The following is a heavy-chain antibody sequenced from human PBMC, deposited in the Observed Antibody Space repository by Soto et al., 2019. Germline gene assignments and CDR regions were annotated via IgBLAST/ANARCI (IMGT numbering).Heavy chain of an antibody. V-gene: IGHV1-69*02. CDR1: GRTFSSYT. J-gene: IGHJ5*02. Sequence: SVKVSCKASGRTFSSYTISWVRQAPGQGLEWIGRIIPILGIANYAQKFQGRVTITADKSTSTAYMELSSLRSEDTAVYYCARAYCSSTSCYSLGSNWFDPWGQGTLVTVSS. CDR3: ARAYCSSTSCYSLGSNWFDP. D-gene: IGHD2-2*01. CDR2: IIPILGIA.